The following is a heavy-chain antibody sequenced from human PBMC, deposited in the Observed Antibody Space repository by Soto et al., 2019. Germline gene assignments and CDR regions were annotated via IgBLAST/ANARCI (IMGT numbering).Heavy chain of an antibody. CDR1: GYTFTSYD. J-gene: IGHJ4*02. CDR2: MNPNSGNT. Sequence: QVQLVQSGAEVKKPGASVKVSCEASGYTFTSYDINWVRQATGQGLEWMGWMNPNSGNTGYAQRCQXRVTMTRNTSISTAYMELSSLRSEDTAVYYCARSTNDYGDRHWGQGTLVTVSS. V-gene: IGHV1-8*01. D-gene: IGHD4-17*01. CDR3: ARSTNDYGDRH.